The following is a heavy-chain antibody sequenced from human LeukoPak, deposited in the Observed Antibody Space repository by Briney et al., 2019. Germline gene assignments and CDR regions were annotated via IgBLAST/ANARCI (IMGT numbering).Heavy chain of an antibody. CDR3: AKSIWVAATSSWFSLDY. Sequence: GGSLRLSCAASGFTFSSSAMTWVRQAPGKGLEWVSSLTGGSDNSEHADSVKGRFSISRDNSKNTLYLQMNSLRPEDTAIYYCAKSIWVAATSSWFSLDYWGQGTLVTVSS. J-gene: IGHJ4*02. D-gene: IGHD3-10*01. CDR2: LTGGSDNS. V-gene: IGHV3-23*01. CDR1: GFTFSSSA.